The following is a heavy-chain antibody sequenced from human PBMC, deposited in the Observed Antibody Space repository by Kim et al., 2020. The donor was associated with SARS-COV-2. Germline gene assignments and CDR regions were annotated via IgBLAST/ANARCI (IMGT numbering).Heavy chain of an antibody. D-gene: IGHD1-20*01. Sequence: GGSLRLSCAASGFTFSSYAMSCVRQAPGKGLEWVSVIYSGGSSTYYADSVKGRFTISRDNSKNTLYLQMNSLRAEDTAVYYCAKSRYRYDYFDYWGQGTLVTVSS. CDR3: AKSRYRYDYFDY. CDR2: IYSGGSST. CDR1: GFTFSSYA. V-gene: IGHV3-23*03. J-gene: IGHJ4*02.